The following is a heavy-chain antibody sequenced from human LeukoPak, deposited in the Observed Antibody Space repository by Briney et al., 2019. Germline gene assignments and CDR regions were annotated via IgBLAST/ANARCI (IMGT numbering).Heavy chain of an antibody. CDR1: GGSISSGDYY. J-gene: IGHJ6*02. V-gene: IGHV4-30-4*01. D-gene: IGHD1-26*01. CDR3: ARDQGGASYYYYGMDV. CDR2: IYYSGST. Sequence: SETLSLTCTVSGGSISSGDYYWSWIRQPPGKGLEWIGYIYYSGSTYYNPSLKSRVTISVDTSKNQFSLKLSSVTAADTAVYYCARDQGGASYYYYGMDVWGQGTTVTVSS.